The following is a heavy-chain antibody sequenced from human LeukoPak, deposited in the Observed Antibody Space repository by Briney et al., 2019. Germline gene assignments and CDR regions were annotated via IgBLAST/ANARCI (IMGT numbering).Heavy chain of an antibody. D-gene: IGHD2-15*01. V-gene: IGHV4-59*01. CDR3: AGSLCSGGSCYSRSDAFDI. Sequence: SETLSLTCTVSGGSISSYYWSWIRQPPGKGLEWIGYIYYSGSTNYNPSLKSRVTISVDTSKNLFSLKLSSVTAADTAVYYCAGSLCSGGSCYSRSDAFDIWGQGTMVTVSS. CDR2: IYYSGST. J-gene: IGHJ3*02. CDR1: GGSISSYY.